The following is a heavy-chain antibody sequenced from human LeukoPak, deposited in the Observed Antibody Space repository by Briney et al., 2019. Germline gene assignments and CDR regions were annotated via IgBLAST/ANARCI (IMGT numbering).Heavy chain of an antibody. V-gene: IGHV1-2*06. CDR1: GYTFTGYY. Sequence: ASVKFSCKASGYTFTGYYMHWVRQAPGQGLEWMGRINPNSGGTNYAQKFQGRVTMTRDTSISTAYMELSRLRSDDTAVYYCARGRVGAITFDYWGQGNLVTVSS. CDR2: INPNSGGT. D-gene: IGHD1-26*01. CDR3: ARGRVGAITFDY. J-gene: IGHJ4*02.